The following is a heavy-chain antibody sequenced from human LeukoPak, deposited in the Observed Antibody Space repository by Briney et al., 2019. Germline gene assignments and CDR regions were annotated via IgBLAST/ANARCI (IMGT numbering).Heavy chain of an antibody. CDR3: AREGSWYIFDY. J-gene: IGHJ4*02. CDR1: GFTFSSYA. V-gene: IGHV3-30-3*01. D-gene: IGHD6-13*01. CDR2: ISYDGSNK. Sequence: GGSLRLSCAASGFTFSSYAMHWVRQAPGKGLEWVAVISYDGSNKYYADSVKGRFTISRDNSKNTLYLQMNSLRAEDTAVYYCAREGSWYIFDYWGQGTLVTVSS.